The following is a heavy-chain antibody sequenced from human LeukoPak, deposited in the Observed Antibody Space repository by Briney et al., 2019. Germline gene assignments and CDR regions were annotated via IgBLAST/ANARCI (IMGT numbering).Heavy chain of an antibody. D-gene: IGHD2-15*01. CDR1: GYNFNVYY. J-gene: IGHJ3*01. CDR3: ATRGGLTPNTLAM. CDR2: MDPESGDT. Sequence: ASVKVSCKGSGYNFNVYYIHWVRQAPGQGLEWMGWMDPESGDTIYAPKFQGRVSMTRDTSITTAYMELISLTFDGSAMYYCATRGGLTPNTLAMWGHGTMVTVSS. V-gene: IGHV1-2*02.